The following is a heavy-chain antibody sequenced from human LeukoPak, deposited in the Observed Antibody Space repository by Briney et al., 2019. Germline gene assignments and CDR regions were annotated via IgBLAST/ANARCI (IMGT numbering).Heavy chain of an antibody. CDR2: TDHSGTT. Sequence: PSETLSLTCAVYGGSFSGYFWSWIRQTPGKGLEWIGETDHSGTTNYNPSLKSRVIISPDTSKSQFSLKVNSVTAADTAVYYCARAYKASPLHNAIDSWGQRTLVTVSS. D-gene: IGHD1-14*01. CDR3: ARAYKASPLHNAIDS. V-gene: IGHV4-34*01. CDR1: GGSFSGYF. J-gene: IGHJ4*02.